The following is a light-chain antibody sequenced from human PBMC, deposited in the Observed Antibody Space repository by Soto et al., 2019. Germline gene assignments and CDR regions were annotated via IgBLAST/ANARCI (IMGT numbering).Light chain of an antibody. V-gene: IGKV3-15*01. CDR3: QQYSNWPPT. Sequence: EIVMTQSPATLSVSPGERATLSCRAGQSIGDKLAWYQQKPGQAPRLLIYGASTRATGVPARFSGSGSGAEFTLTISSLQSEDFAVYSCQQYSNWPPTFGQGTKVDIK. CDR1: QSIGDK. J-gene: IGKJ1*01. CDR2: GAS.